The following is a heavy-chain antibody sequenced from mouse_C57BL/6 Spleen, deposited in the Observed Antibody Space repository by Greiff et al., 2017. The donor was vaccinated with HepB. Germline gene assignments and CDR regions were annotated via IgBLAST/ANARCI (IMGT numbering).Heavy chain of an antibody. Sequence: QVQLQQPGAELVKPGASVKMSCKASGYTFTSYWITWVKQRPGQGLEWIGDIYPGSGSTNYNEKFKSKATLTVDTSSSTAYMQLSSLTSEDSAVYYCARGCYYSNSYAMDYWGQGTSVTVSS. CDR1: GYTFTSYW. CDR3: ARGCYYSNSYAMDY. CDR2: IYPGSGST. D-gene: IGHD2-5*01. J-gene: IGHJ4*01. V-gene: IGHV1-55*01.